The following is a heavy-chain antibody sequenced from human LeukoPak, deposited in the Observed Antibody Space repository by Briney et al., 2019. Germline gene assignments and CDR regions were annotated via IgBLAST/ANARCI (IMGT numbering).Heavy chain of an antibody. CDR2: ISSSSSYI. CDR1: GFTFGSYS. D-gene: IGHD6-13*01. V-gene: IGHV3-21*01. J-gene: IGHJ4*02. CDR3: AREPWSIAAAEPGRQETY. Sequence: GGSLRLSCAASGFTFGSYSMNWVRQAPGKGLEWVSSISSSSSYIYYADSVKGRFTISRDNAKNSLYLQMNSLRAEDTAAYYCAREPWSIAAAEPGRQETYWGQGTLVTVSS.